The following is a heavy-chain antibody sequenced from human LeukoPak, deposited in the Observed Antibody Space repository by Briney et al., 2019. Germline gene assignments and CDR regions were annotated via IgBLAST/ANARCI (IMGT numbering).Heavy chain of an antibody. CDR2: MNPNSGNT. CDR3: ARREYGSGSYHLVY. D-gene: IGHD3-10*01. Sequence: ASVKVSCKASGYTFTSYDINWVRQATGQGLEWMGWMNPNSGNTGYAQKFQGRVTMTTNTSISTAYMELSSVRSEDTAVYYCARREYGSGSYHLVYWGQGTLVTVSS. V-gene: IGHV1-8*01. CDR1: GYTFTSYD. J-gene: IGHJ4*02.